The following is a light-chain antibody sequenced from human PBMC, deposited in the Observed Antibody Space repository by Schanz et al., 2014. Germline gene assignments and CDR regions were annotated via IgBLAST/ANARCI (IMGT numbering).Light chain of an antibody. CDR3: QQYKSYYT. V-gene: IGKV3-20*01. J-gene: IGKJ2*01. Sequence: ELVLTQSPVTLSLSPGERATLSCRASQSVSSNYLAWYQQKPGQAPRLLIYGASTRATGIPDRFSGSGSGTDFTLTISRLEPEDFATYYCQQYKSYYTFGQGTKLEIK. CDR2: GAS. CDR1: QSVSSNY.